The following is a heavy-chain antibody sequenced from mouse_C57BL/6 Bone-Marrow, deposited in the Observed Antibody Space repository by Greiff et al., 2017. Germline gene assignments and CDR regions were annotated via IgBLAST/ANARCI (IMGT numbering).Heavy chain of an antibody. D-gene: IGHD1-1*01. V-gene: IGHV1-26*01. CDR3: AITTSFDY. CDR1: GYTFTDYY. CDR2: INPNNGGT. J-gene: IGHJ2*01. Sequence: EVQLQQSGPELVKPGASVKISCKASGYTFTDYYMNWVKQSHGKSLEWIGDINPNNGGTSYNQKFKGKATLTVDKSSSTAYMELRSLTSEDSAVYYCAITTSFDYWGQGTTLTVSS.